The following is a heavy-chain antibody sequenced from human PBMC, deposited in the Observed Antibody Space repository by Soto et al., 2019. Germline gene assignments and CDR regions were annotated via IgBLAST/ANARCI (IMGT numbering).Heavy chain of an antibody. Sequence: PSETLSLTCPVSGGSISGYYWSWIRQPPGKGLEWIGEINHSGSTNYNPSLKSRVTISVDTSKNQFSLKLSSVTAADTAVYYCARDRIAARLSYMDVWGKGTTVTVSS. V-gene: IGHV4-34*01. CDR2: INHSGST. J-gene: IGHJ6*03. CDR1: GGSISGYY. D-gene: IGHD6-6*01. CDR3: ARDRIAARLSYMDV.